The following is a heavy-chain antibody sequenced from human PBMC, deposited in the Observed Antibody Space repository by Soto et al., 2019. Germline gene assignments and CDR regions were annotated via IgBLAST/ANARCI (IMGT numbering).Heavy chain of an antibody. V-gene: IGHV3-74*01. Sequence: DVQLVESGGGLVQPGGSLRLSCAASGFTFSSHWMHWVRQVPGKGLVWVSRINSDGSTTTYADSVKGRFTISRDNAKNTLYLQMNSLRAEDTGVYSCARGQEGGSYFLAFDIWGQGTMVTVS. D-gene: IGHD1-26*01. CDR2: INSDGSTT. CDR3: ARGQEGGSYFLAFDI. J-gene: IGHJ3*02. CDR1: GFTFSSHW.